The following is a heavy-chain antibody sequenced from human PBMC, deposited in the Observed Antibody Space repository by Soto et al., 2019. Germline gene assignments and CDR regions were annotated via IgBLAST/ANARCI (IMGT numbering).Heavy chain of an antibody. J-gene: IGHJ4*02. Sequence: QVQLVQSGAEVKKPGASVKVSCKASGYTFTSYGSSWVRQAPGQGLEWMGWISAYNGNTNYAQKLQGRVTMPSATSTSTAYMELRSLRSDVTAVYHCAREYGSGSRFDYWGQGTLVTVSS. D-gene: IGHD3-10*01. CDR2: ISAYNGNT. CDR3: AREYGSGSRFDY. V-gene: IGHV1-18*01. CDR1: GYTFTSYG.